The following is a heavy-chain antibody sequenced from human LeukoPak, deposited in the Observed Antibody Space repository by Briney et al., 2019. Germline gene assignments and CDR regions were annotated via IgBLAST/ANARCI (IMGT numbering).Heavy chain of an antibody. J-gene: IGHJ4*02. D-gene: IGHD6-19*01. V-gene: IGHV1-46*01. Sequence: ASVTVSFTSSVYTFSIYYMYWVRQAPGQGLEWMGIINPNGGSTSYVQNFQGRVTMTRTRSTNTVYTELSRLRSEVTAVYFGARDVKTSGWDGDFDDRGQGTLVTVSS. CDR2: INPNGGST. CDR1: VYTFSIYY. CDR3: ARDVKTSGWDGDFDD.